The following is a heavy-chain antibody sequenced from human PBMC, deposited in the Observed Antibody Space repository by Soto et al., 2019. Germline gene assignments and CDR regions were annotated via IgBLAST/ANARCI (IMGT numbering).Heavy chain of an antibody. CDR1: GFTLTNNG. J-gene: IGHJ4*02. Sequence: GGSLRLSCVVSGFTLTNNGVSWVRQAPGKGREWVSAISPNGTRILYADSVKGRLTISRDIPRNTVCLQMDSLRAEDTAVYYCAKDRQSPRVYFHSWGQGTLVTVSS. D-gene: IGHD4-4*01. CDR2: ISPNGTRI. CDR3: AKDRQSPRVYFHS. V-gene: IGHV3-23*01.